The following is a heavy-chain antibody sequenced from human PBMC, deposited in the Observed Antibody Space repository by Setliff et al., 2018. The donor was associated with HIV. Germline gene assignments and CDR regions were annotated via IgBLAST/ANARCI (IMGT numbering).Heavy chain of an antibody. CDR1: GYSFTSYW. Sequence: GESLKISCKGSGYSFTSYWISWVRRMPGKGLEWMGRIDPSDSYTNYSPSFQGHVTISADKSISTAYLQWSSLKASDTAMYYCARRSTAVAGTPYYYYMDVWGKGTTVTVSS. CDR2: IDPSDSYT. J-gene: IGHJ6*03. CDR3: ARRSTAVAGTPYYYYMDV. V-gene: IGHV5-10-1*01. D-gene: IGHD6-19*01.